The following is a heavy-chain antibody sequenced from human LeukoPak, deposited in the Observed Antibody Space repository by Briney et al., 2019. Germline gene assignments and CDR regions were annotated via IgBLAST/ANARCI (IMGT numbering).Heavy chain of an antibody. J-gene: IGHJ4*02. CDR1: GFTFSSYW. CDR3: ARGGVGWAYFDY. V-gene: IGHV3-30*03. D-gene: IGHD3-16*01. CDR2: ISYDGSNK. Sequence: PGGSLRLSCAASGFTFSSYWMHWVRQAPGKGLEWVAVISYDGSNKYYADSVKGRITISRDNSKNTLYLQMNSLRAEDTAVYYCARGGVGWAYFDYWGQGTLVTVSS.